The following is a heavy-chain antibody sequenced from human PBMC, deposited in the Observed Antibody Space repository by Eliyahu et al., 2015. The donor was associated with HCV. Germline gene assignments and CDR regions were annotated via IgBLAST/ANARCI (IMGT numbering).Heavy chain of an antibody. V-gene: IGHV1-69*06. D-gene: IGHD3-16*01. J-gene: IGHJ3*02. CDR3: ARHVYPEGAFDI. Sequence: QVQLVQSGAEVKKPGSSVKVSCKASGGTFSSYAISWVRQAPGQGLEGMGGVIPIFGTANYAQKFQGRVTITADKSTSTAYMELSSLRSEDTAVYYCARHVYPEGAFDIWGQGTMVTVSS. CDR2: VIPIFGTA. CDR1: GGTFSSYA.